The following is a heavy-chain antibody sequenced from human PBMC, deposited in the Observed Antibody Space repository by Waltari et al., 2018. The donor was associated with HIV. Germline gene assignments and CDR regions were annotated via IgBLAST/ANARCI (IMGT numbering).Heavy chain of an antibody. CDR1: GGSISSGSYY. V-gene: IGHV4-61*02. CDR3: ARAQTSFYYDSGGYSSYFDY. D-gene: IGHD3-22*01. CDR2: IYTSGST. Sequence: QVQLQESGPGLVKPSQTLSLTCTVSGGSISSGSYYWSWIRQPAGKGLEWIGRIYTSGSTTPNPPLNVRAPKSVATPKTRFPRKLSSGTAADPAVFYFARAQTSFYYDSGGYSSYFDYWAQGTLVTFSS. J-gene: IGHJ4*02.